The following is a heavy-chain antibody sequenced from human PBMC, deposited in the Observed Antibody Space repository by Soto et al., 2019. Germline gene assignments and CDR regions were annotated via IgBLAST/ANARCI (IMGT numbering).Heavy chain of an antibody. J-gene: IGHJ5*02. V-gene: IGHV4-59*01. CDR3: AREVPPAAGGFDP. D-gene: IGHD6-13*01. CDR1: GGSISSYY. Sequence: SETLSLTCTVSGGSISSYYWSWIRQPPGKGLEWIGYIYYSGSTNYNPSLKSRVTISVDTSKNQFSLKLSSVTAADTAVYYSAREVPPAAGGFDPWCQRTLVTVSA. CDR2: IYYSGST.